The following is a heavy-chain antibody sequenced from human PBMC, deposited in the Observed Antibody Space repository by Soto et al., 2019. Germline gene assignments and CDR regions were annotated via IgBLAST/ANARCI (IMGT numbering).Heavy chain of an antibody. J-gene: IGHJ4*02. D-gene: IGHD2-2*01. CDR3: AKDGVRSLVVVPAAMNYFDY. Sequence: GSLSLCGAASGFNFSSYAMSWVRQAPGKGLEWVSAISGSGGSTYYADSVKGRFTISRDNSKNTLYLQMNSLRAEDTAVYYCAKDGVRSLVVVPAAMNYFDYWGQGTLVTVSS. V-gene: IGHV3-23*01. CDR2: ISGSGGST. CDR1: GFNFSSYA.